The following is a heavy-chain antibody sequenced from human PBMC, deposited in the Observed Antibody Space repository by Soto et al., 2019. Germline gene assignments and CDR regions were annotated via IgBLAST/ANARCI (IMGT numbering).Heavy chain of an antibody. J-gene: IGHJ5*02. CDR3: ARETVAGTENCFAP. Sequence: ETLSLTSTVSGGSISTYYWNWIRQPAGKRLEWIGRIYTSGNTKYNASLNSRFTMSLDTSNRQFSLKLSSVTAADTAVYYCARETVAGTENCFAPGGQGILVTVS. V-gene: IGHV4-4*07. D-gene: IGHD6-19*01. CDR1: GGSISTYY. CDR2: IYTSGNT.